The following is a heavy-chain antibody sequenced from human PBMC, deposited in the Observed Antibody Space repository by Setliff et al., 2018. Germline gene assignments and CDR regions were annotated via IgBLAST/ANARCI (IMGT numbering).Heavy chain of an antibody. CDR2: ISGHGSRT. J-gene: IGHJ4*02. Sequence: HPGGSLRLSCEVSGFSFTSYAMNWVRQAPGKGLEWVSAISGHGSRTYYADSVKGRFTISRDNSKNTLYLQMNSLRAEDTAVYFCAKVGIFGGGYFDFWGQGTLVTVSS. D-gene: IGHD3-3*01. CDR1: GFSFTSYA. CDR3: AKVGIFGGGYFDF. V-gene: IGHV3-23*01.